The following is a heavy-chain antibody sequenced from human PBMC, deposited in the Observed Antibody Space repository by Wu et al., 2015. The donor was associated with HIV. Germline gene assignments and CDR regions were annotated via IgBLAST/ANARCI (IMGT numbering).Heavy chain of an antibody. Sequence: QVQLVQSGAEVKKPGASVKVSCKASGYTFTSYDINWVRQATGQGLEWMGWMNPNSGNTGYAQKFQGRVTMTRNTSISTAYMELSSLRSEDTAVYYCARGHLETYYYDSSGYYFDYWGQGTLVTVSS. D-gene: IGHD3-22*01. J-gene: IGHJ4*02. CDR1: GYTFTSYD. V-gene: IGHV1-8*01. CDR3: ARGHLETYYYDSSGYYFDY. CDR2: MNPNSGNT.